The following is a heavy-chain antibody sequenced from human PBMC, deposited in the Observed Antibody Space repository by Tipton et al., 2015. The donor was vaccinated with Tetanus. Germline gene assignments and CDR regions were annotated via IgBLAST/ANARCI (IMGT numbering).Heavy chain of an antibody. CDR3: ASPGRAHYYYCGMDV. Sequence: SLRLSCAASGFTFSSYWMHWVRQAPGKGLVWVSRINSDGSSTSYADSVKGRFTISRDNAKNTLYLQMNSLRAEDTAVYYCASPGRAHYYYCGMDVWGQGTTVTVSS. CDR1: GFTFSSYW. D-gene: IGHD1-26*01. CDR2: INSDGSST. J-gene: IGHJ6*02. V-gene: IGHV3-74*01.